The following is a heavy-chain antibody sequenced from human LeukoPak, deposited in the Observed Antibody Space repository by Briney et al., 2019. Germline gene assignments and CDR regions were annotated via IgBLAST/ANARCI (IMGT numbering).Heavy chain of an antibody. D-gene: IGHD1-1*01. J-gene: IGHJ4*02. V-gene: IGHV4-61*02. CDR1: GGSISSGSYY. Sequence: TSETLSLTCTVSGGSISSGSYYWTWIRQPAGKGLEWIGRIYTSGSTNYNPSLKSRVTISVDTSNNQFSLKLSSVTAADTATYYCAKPFYRSGTGGFDSWGLGSLVLVSS. CDR2: IYTSGST. CDR3: AKPFYRSGTGGFDS.